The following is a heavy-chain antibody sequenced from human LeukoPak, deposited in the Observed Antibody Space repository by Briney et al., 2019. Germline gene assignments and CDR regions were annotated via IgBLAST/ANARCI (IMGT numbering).Heavy chain of an antibody. J-gene: IGHJ5*02. Sequence: GGSLRLSCAASGFSFISYAMSCVRHAPRKGLEWVSGISGTGGSTYYADSVKGRFTISRDNSKNTMYVQMNSLRAEDTAVYYCAKERGFCSGGSCYNPFDPWGQGTLVTVSS. V-gene: IGHV3-23*01. CDR2: ISGTGGST. CDR1: GFSFISYA. D-gene: IGHD2-15*01. CDR3: AKERGFCSGGSCYNPFDP.